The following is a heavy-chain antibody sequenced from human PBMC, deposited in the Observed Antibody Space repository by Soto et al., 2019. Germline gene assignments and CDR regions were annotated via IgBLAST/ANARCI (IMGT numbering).Heavy chain of an antibody. CDR3: ARHQYNSNLFDY. V-gene: IGHV5-51*01. D-gene: IGHD4-4*01. Sequence: GDSLKICFKGSRYSFTSHWIGWLRQMPGKGLEWMGIIFPSDSDTRYSPSFQGQVTISADKSISTAYLQWSSLKASDTAMYYCARHQYNSNLFDYWGQGTLVTVSS. J-gene: IGHJ4*02. CDR2: IFPSDSDT. CDR1: RYSFTSHW.